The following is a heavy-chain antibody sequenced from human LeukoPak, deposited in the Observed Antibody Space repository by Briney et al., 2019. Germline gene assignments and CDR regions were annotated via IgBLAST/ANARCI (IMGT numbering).Heavy chain of an antibody. D-gene: IGHD3-10*01. V-gene: IGHV3-7*03. CDR1: GFTFSSHW. CDR2: ISQHGSEK. Sequence: PGGSLRLSCAASGFTFSSHWMSWVRQAPRKGLEWVAKISQHGSEKNYVDSVKGRFTISRDNAQNSLYLQMNGLRAEDTAVYYCAKDGVWSFDYWGQGTLVTVSS. CDR3: AKDGVWSFDY. J-gene: IGHJ4*02.